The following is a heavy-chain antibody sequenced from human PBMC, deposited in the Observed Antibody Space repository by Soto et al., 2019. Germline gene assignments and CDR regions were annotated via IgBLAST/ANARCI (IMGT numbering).Heavy chain of an antibody. Sequence: QVQLVESGGGVVQPGRSLRLSCAASGFTFSSYAMHWVRQAPGKGLEWVAVISYDGSNKYYADSVKGRFTISRDNSKNTLDLQINILRAKDTAVYYCARPVHYDSSGSDYWGQGTLVTVS. CDR1: GFTFSSYA. J-gene: IGHJ4*02. CDR2: ISYDGSNK. D-gene: IGHD3-22*01. CDR3: ARPVHYDSSGSDY. V-gene: IGHV3-30-3*01.